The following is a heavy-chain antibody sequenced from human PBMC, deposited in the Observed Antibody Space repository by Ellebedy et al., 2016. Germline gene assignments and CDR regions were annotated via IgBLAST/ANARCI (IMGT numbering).Heavy chain of an antibody. V-gene: IGHV1-69*10. J-gene: IGHJ4*01. CDR3: ARDRHDNDGNYYGLFDS. CDR1: GGTFSNHG. D-gene: IGHD4-17*01. CDR2: IVPVLGIE. Sequence: ASVKVSCKASGGTFSNHGISWVRRAPGQGLEWMGRIVPVLGIENYVQNFQGRVPITAYKSTSTVYMELSSLRSEDTAVYYCARDRHDNDGNYYGLFDSWGHGTLVTVSS.